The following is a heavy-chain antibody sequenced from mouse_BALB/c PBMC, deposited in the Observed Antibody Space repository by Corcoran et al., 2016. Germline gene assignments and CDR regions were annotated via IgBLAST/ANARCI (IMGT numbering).Heavy chain of an antibody. CDR2: INTYTGEP. D-gene: IGHD2-1*01. J-gene: IGHJ4*01. Sequence: QIQLVQSGPELKKPGETVKISCKASGYTFTNYGMNWVKQAPGKGLKWMGWINTYTGEPTCADDFKGRFAFSLETSASTAYLQINNLKNEDMATYFCARSAYGNYVRYAMDYWGQGTSVTVSS. CDR3: ARSAYGNYVRYAMDY. V-gene: IGHV9-1*02. CDR1: GYTFTNYG.